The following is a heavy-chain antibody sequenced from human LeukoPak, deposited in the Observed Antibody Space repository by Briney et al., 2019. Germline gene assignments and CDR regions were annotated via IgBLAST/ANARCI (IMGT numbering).Heavy chain of an antibody. Sequence: PSETLSLTCTVSGGSISSSSYYWGWIRQPPGKGLEWIGSIFYTGSTYYNPSLKSRVTISVDTSKNQFSLKLSSVTAADTAVYYCARGRGNYYYYGMDAWGQGTTVTVSS. CDR3: ARGRGNYYYYGMDA. D-gene: IGHD6-25*01. J-gene: IGHJ6*02. V-gene: IGHV4-39*01. CDR1: GGSISSSSYY. CDR2: IFYTGST.